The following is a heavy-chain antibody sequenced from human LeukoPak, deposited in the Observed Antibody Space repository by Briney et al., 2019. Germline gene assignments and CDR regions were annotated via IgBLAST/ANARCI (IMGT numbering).Heavy chain of an antibody. V-gene: IGHV4-59*01. CDR3: ARTEYYFDH. D-gene: IGHD3-10*01. J-gene: IGHJ4*02. CDR1: SGSISSYY. Sequence: SETLFLTCTVSSGSISSYYWSWIRQPPGKGLEWIGYIYHSGSSNYNPSLKSRVSMSVDTSKNEFSLKVSSVTAADTAVYYCARTEYYFDHWGQGTLVTVSS. CDR2: IYHSGSS.